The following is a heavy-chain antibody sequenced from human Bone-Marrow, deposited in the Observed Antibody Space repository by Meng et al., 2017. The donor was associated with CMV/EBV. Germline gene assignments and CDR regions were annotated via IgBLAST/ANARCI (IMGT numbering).Heavy chain of an antibody. D-gene: IGHD6-6*01. J-gene: IGHJ3*02. V-gene: IGHV6-1*01. CDR3: ARGSSSPRAFDI. CDR1: GDSVSTNSAA. CDR2: TYYRSKWYN. Sequence: SQTLPLTCAISGDSVSTNSAAWNWIRQSPSRGLEWLGRTYYRSKWYNDYAISVKSRITINPDTSKNQFSLQLNSVTPEDAAVYYCARGSSSPRAFDIWGQGTMVTVSS.